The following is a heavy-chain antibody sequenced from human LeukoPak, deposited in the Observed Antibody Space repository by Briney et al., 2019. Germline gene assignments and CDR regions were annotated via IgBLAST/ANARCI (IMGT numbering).Heavy chain of an antibody. V-gene: IGHV3-21*01. CDR1: GFTFSSYS. D-gene: IGHD3-3*01. Sequence: PGGSLRLSCAASGFTFSSYSMNWVRQAPGKGLEWVSSISSSSSYIYYADSVKGRFTISRDNAKNSLYLQMNSLRAEDTAVYYCARDEVPGVYFDYWGQGTLVTVSS. CDR3: ARDEVPGVYFDY. J-gene: IGHJ4*02. CDR2: ISSSSSYI.